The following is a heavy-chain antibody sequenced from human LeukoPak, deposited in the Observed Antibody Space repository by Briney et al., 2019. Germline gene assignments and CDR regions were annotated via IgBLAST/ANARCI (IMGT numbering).Heavy chain of an antibody. V-gene: IGHV3-48*02. CDR3: ARPQKHWLPRGWFDT. CDR1: GFTFSTYT. D-gene: IGHD6-19*01. Sequence: GGSLRLSCAASGFTFSTYTMNWVRQAPGKGPEWVSYISSGSSTIYYADSVKGRFTISRDDAKSSLYLQLNSLSDEDTAVYYCARPQKHWLPRGWFDTWGQGSLVTVSS. CDR2: ISSGSSTI. J-gene: IGHJ5*02.